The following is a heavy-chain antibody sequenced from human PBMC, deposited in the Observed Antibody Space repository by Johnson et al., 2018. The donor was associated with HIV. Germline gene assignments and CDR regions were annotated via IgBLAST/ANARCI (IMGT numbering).Heavy chain of an antibody. J-gene: IGHJ3*02. Sequence: QVQLVESGGGVVQAGRSLRLSCAASGFSFSSYALHWVRQAPGKGLEWVAAVSYETTNKHYADSVKGRFTISRANSKSTLILQMNGLREEDTAIYYCARELRGPDAFDIWGQGTMVTVSS. CDR1: GFSFSSYA. CDR2: VSYETTNK. V-gene: IGHV3-30-3*01. CDR3: ARELRGPDAFDI.